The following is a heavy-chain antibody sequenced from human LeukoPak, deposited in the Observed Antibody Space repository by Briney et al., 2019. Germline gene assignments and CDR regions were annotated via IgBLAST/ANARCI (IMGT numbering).Heavy chain of an antibody. CDR3: ARVTMIRGFGGNWFDP. J-gene: IGHJ5*02. Sequence: GGSLRLSCAASGLTVSSNYMSWVRQAPGKGLEWVSVMYTGGTTNYADSVKGRFTISRDNSKNTLYLQMNSLRTEDTAVSYCARVTMIRGFGGNWFDPWGQGTLVTVSS. CDR1: GLTVSSNY. V-gene: IGHV3-66*02. D-gene: IGHD3-10*01. CDR2: MYTGGTT.